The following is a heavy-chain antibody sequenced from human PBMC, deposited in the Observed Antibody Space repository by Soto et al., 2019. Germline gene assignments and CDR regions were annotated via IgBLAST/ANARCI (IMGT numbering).Heavy chain of an antibody. CDR2: IYYTGST. V-gene: IGHV4-59*01. CDR3: AKNPQDYFDSSGYRPHFDS. CDR1: GDSISSFY. Sequence: ASETLSLTCTVSGDSISSFYWNWIRQPPGKGLEWIGYIYYTGSTNYNPSLKSRVTISVDTSKNQFSLKLSSVTAADTAVYYCAKNPQDYFDSSGYRPHFDSWGQGTLVTVSS. D-gene: IGHD3-22*01. J-gene: IGHJ4*02.